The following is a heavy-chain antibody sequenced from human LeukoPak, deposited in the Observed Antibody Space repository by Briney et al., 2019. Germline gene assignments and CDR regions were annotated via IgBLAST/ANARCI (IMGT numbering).Heavy chain of an antibody. J-gene: IGHJ4*02. D-gene: IGHD3-9*01. CDR2: INPNSGGT. CDR3: ALYDILTGYYTGLDYFDY. Sequence: RASVKVSCKASGYTFTGYYMHWVRQAPGQGLEWMGWINPNSGGTNYAQKFQGRVTMTRDTSISTAYMELSRLRSDDTAVYYCALYDILTGYYTGLDYFDYWGQGTLVTVSS. CDR1: GYTFTGYY. V-gene: IGHV1-2*02.